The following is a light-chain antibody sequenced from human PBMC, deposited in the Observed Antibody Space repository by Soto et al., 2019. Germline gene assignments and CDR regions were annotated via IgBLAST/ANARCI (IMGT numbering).Light chain of an antibody. J-gene: IGKJ2*01. CDR3: QQYENSYT. V-gene: IGKV1-33*01. CDR1: QDISNY. Sequence: DIQMTQSPSSLSASVGDRVTITCQASQDISNYLNWYQQKPGKAPKLLIYDASNLETGVPSRFSGSGSGTDFTFTISSLQPEDIATYYCQQYENSYTFGQGTKLEIK. CDR2: DAS.